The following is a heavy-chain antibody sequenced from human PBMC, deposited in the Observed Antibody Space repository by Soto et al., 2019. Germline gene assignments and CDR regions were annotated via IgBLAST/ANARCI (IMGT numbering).Heavy chain of an antibody. CDR1: GYTFTSYG. CDR2: ISAHNGDT. V-gene: IGHV1-18*01. Sequence: ASVKVSCKASGYTFTSYGISWVRQAPGQGLEWVGWISAHNGDTRYAQNLQGRITMTTDTFTNTAYMELTSLTSDDTAVYYCARDWSRYYDSSGLMWFYWGQGTLVTISS. J-gene: IGHJ4*02. D-gene: IGHD3-22*01. CDR3: ARDWSRYYDSSGLMWFY.